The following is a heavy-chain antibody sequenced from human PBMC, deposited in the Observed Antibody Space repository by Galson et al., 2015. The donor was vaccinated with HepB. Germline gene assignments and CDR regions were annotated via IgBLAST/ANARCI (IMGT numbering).Heavy chain of an antibody. CDR3: ARGEYITIFGVVIPGGY. V-gene: IGHV1-18*01. D-gene: IGHD3-3*01. J-gene: IGHJ4*02. CDR1: GYTFTSYG. Sequence: CKASGYTFTSYGISWVRQAPGQGLEWMGWISAYNGNTNYAQKLQGRVTMTTDTSTSTAYMELRSLRSDDTAVYYCARGEYITIFGVVIPGGYWGQGTLVTVSS. CDR2: ISAYNGNT.